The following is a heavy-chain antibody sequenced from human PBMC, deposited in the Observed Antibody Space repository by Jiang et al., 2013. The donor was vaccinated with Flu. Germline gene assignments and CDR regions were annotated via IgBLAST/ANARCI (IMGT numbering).Heavy chain of an antibody. CDR3: ARAHLRGSSVYYYYYGMDV. Sequence: KPTQTLTLTCTFSGFSLSTSGMCVSWIRQPPGKALEWLARIDWDDDKYYSTSLKTRLTISKDTSKNQVVLTMTNMDPVDTATYYCARAHLRGSSVYYYYYGMDVWGKGTTVTVSS. J-gene: IGHJ6*04. V-gene: IGHV2-70*11. D-gene: IGHD3-10*01. CDR1: GFSLSTSGMC. CDR2: IDWDDDK.